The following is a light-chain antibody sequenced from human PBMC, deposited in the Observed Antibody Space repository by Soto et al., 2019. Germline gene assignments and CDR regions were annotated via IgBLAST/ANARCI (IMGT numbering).Light chain of an antibody. CDR2: KAP. J-gene: IGKJ1*01. CDR3: HQYNSYSGT. CDR1: QSISSW. Sequence: DIQMTQSPSTLSASVGDRVTITCRASQSISSWLAWYQQKPGKAPKLLIYKAPSLESGVPSRFSGSGSGTEITLTISSLQPDDFATDYCHQYNSYSGTFGQGTKVEIK. V-gene: IGKV1-5*03.